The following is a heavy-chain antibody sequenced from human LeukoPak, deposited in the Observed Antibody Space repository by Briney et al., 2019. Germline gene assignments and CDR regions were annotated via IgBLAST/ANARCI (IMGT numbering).Heavy chain of an antibody. Sequence: SETLSLTCTVSGGSISSYYWSWIRQPPGKGLEWIGYIYYSGSTNYNPSLKSRVTISVDTSKNQFSLKLSSVTAADTAVYYCARETGSSWPGYNWFDPWGQGTLVTVSS. J-gene: IGHJ5*02. CDR3: ARETGSSWPGYNWFDP. V-gene: IGHV4-59*01. D-gene: IGHD6-13*01. CDR2: IYYSGST. CDR1: GGSISSYY.